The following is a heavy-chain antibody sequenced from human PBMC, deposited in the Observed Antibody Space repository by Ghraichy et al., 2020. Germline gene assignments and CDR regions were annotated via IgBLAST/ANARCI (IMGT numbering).Heavy chain of an antibody. CDR1: GYTFTAYH. J-gene: IGHJ4*02. Sequence: ASVKVSCKASGYTFTAYHIHWVRQAPGQGLEWMGYINPNNGGTKYAQKFQGRVTMTRDTSTSTAYMEVSRVRSDDTAVYYCARLGLDDGAHEYVPFDSWGQGALVTVSS. CDR2: INPNNGGT. D-gene: IGHD4-17*01. V-gene: IGHV1-2*02. CDR3: ARLGLDDGAHEYVPFDS.